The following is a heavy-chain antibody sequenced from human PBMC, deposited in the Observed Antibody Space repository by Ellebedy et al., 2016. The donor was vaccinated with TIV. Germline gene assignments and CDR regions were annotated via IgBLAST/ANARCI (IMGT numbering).Heavy chain of an antibody. Sequence: SETLSLXXTVSGGSISSYYWSWIRQPPGKGLEWIGYIYYSGSTNYNPSLKSRVTISVDTSKNQFSLKLSSVTAADTAVYYCASGGRFGDLLPHYWGQGTLVTVSP. D-gene: IGHD3-10*01. CDR1: GGSISSYY. J-gene: IGHJ4*02. CDR3: ASGGRFGDLLPHY. V-gene: IGHV4-59*01. CDR2: IYYSGST.